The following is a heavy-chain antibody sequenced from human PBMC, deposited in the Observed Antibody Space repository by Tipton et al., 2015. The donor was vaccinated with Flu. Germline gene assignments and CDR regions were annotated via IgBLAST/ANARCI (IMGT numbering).Heavy chain of an antibody. J-gene: IGHJ4*02. D-gene: IGHD3-16*01. Sequence: QVQLVQSGGGVVQPGRSLRLSCAASGFTFSSYAMHWVRQAPGKGLEWVAVISYDGSNKYYADSVKGRFTISRDNSKNTLYLQMNSLRAEDTAVYYCAREAYDYVWGSYDYFDYWGQGTLVTVSS. CDR1: GFTFSSYA. CDR3: AREAYDYVWGSYDYFDY. CDR2: ISYDGSNK. V-gene: IGHV3-30*04.